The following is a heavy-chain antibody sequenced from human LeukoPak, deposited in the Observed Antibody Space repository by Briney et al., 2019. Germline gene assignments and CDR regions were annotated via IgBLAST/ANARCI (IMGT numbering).Heavy chain of an antibody. D-gene: IGHD3-10*01. CDR1: GFTFSNYA. V-gene: IGHV3-30*04. J-gene: IGHJ5*02. CDR3: ARDSGTTGEVKFDP. CDR2: IFYDGTIQ. Sequence: GGSLRLSCAASGFTFSNYAMHWVRQAPGKGLEWVAVIFYDGTIQYYADSVKGQFTISRDNSKNTLYLQIHSLRPEDTAVYYCARDSGTTGEVKFDPWGQGTLVTVSS.